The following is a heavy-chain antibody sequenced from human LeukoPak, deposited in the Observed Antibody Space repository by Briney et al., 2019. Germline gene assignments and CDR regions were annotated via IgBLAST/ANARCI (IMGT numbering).Heavy chain of an antibody. D-gene: IGHD2-15*01. CDR3: ARAGYCSGGSCYSTGMDV. Sequence: GGSPILSCAASGFTFSSYGMHWVRQAPGKGLEWVAVISYDGSNKYYADSVKGRFTISRDNAKNTLYLQMNSLRAEDTAVYYCARAGYCSGGSCYSTGMDVWGQGTTVTVSS. CDR1: GFTFSSYG. J-gene: IGHJ6*02. V-gene: IGHV3-30*03. CDR2: ISYDGSNK.